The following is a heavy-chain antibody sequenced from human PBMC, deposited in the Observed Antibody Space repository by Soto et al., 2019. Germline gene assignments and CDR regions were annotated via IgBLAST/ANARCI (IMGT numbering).Heavy chain of an antibody. CDR2: IMPIFGTP. D-gene: IGHD3-10*01. CDR1: GGTFDSYV. Sequence: GASVKVSCKASGGTFDSYVISWLRQAPGQGLEWMGGIMPIFGTPNYAQKFRGGVTISADESTSTAYLELSSLTSDDTAVYYCARVHSSGIFYFVDPWGQGTLVTVSS. J-gene: IGHJ5*02. V-gene: IGHV1-69*13. CDR3: ARVHSSGIFYFVDP.